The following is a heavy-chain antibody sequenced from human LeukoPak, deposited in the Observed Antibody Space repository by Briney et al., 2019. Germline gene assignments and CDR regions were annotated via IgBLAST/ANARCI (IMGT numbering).Heavy chain of an antibody. J-gene: IGHJ4*02. CDR1: GFTFSSYG. CDR3: AKETTLTTDFDY. V-gene: IGHV3-30*18. D-gene: IGHD4-17*01. Sequence: PGGSLRLSSAASGFTFSSYGIHWVRQAPGKGLEWVAVISYDGSSKYYADSVKGRFTISRDNSKNTLYLQMNSLRAEDTAVYYCAKETTLTTDFDYWGQGTLVTVSS. CDR2: ISYDGSSK.